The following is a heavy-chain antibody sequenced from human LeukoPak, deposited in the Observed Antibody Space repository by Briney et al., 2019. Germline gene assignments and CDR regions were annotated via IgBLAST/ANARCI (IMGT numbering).Heavy chain of an antibody. CDR3: ARGAPPGQLDY. CDR2: INHSGST. Sequence: PSETLSLTCAVYDGSFSGCYWSWIRQPPGKGLEWIGEINHSGSTNYNPSLKSRVTISVDTSNYQFSLKMTSVTAADTPMYYCARGAPPGQLDYWGQGTLVTVSS. J-gene: IGHJ4*02. CDR1: DGSFSGCY. V-gene: IGHV4-34*01.